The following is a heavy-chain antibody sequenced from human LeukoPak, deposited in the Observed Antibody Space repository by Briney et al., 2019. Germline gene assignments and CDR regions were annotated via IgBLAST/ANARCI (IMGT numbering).Heavy chain of an antibody. J-gene: IGHJ4*02. Sequence: PGGSPRLSWAASGFTFSSYAMSWVRQAPGKGLEWVSAISGSGGSTYYADSVKGRFTISRDNSKNTLYLQMNSLRAEATAVYYCAKGYCSSTSCYTFDYWGQGTLVTVSS. CDR3: AKGYCSSTSCYTFDY. CDR1: GFTFSSYA. V-gene: IGHV3-23*01. D-gene: IGHD2-2*01. CDR2: ISGSGGST.